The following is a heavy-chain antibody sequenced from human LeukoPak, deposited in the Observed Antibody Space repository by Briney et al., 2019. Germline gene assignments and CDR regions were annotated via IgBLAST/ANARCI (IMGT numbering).Heavy chain of an antibody. V-gene: IGHV3-21*04. Sequence: PGGSLRLSCAASGFTFSSYSMNWVCQAPGKGLEWVSSISSSSSYIYYADSVKGRFTISRDNAKNSLYLQMNSLRAEDTAVYYCAKDAGITMIDRNWFDPWGQGTLVTVSS. D-gene: IGHD3-22*01. CDR3: AKDAGITMIDRNWFDP. CDR1: GFTFSSYS. J-gene: IGHJ5*02. CDR2: ISSSSSYI.